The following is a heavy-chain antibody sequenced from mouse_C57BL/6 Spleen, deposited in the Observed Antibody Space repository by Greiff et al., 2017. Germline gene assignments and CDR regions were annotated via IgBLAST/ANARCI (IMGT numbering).Heavy chain of an antibody. CDR2: IDPGGGDT. CDR3: TTDGSWFAY. V-gene: IGHV14-1*01. D-gene: IGHD2-3*01. CDR1: GFNINDYY. Sequence: EVQLQESGAELVRPGASVKLSCTASGFNINDYYMHWVKQRPEQGLEWIGRIDPGGGDTEYAPKFQGKATMTADTSSNTAYLQLSSLTSEDTAVYYCTTDGSWFAYWGQGTLVTVSA. J-gene: IGHJ3*01.